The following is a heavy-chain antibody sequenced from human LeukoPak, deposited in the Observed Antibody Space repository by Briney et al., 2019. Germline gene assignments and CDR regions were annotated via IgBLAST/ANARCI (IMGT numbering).Heavy chain of an antibody. CDR2: MNPNSGNT. CDR3: ARVLPGVTGTWGH. D-gene: IGHD1-20*01. CDR1: GYTFTGYY. J-gene: IGHJ4*02. V-gene: IGHV1-8*02. Sequence: ASVKVSCKASGYTFTGYYMHWVRQAPGQGLEWMGWMNPNSGNTGYAQKFQGRVTMTRNTSISTAYMELSRLRSDDTAVYYCARVLPGVTGTWGHWGQGTLVTVSS.